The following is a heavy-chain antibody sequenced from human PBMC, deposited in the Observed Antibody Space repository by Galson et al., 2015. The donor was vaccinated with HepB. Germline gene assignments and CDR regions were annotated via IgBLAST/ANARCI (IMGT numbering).Heavy chain of an antibody. V-gene: IGHV1-2*02. CDR2: INPNSGGT. CDR3: ARAYNWNYPTFEY. Sequence: SVKVSCKASGYTFTSYGISWVRQAPGQGLEWMGWINPNSGGTNYAQRFQGRVTMTRDTSISTAYMELSRLRSDDTAVYYCARAYNWNYPTFEYWGQGTLVTVSS. D-gene: IGHD1-7*01. J-gene: IGHJ4*02. CDR1: GYTFTSYG.